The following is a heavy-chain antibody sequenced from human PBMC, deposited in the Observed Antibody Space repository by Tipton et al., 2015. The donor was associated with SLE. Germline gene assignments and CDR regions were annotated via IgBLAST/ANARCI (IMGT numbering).Heavy chain of an antibody. CDR3: ATGPLRDAFDI. CDR1: GGTISSDPYY. Sequence: TLSLTCTVSGGTISSDPYYWGWIRQPPGKGLEWIGSIYHSGSTYYNPSLKSRVTISVDTSKNQFSLKLSSVTAADTAVYYCATGPLRDAFDIWGQGTMVTVSS. J-gene: IGHJ3*02. V-gene: IGHV4-39*07. CDR2: IYHSGST.